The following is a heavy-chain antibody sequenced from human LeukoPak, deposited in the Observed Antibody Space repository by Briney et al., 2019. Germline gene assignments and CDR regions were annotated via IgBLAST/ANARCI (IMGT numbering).Heavy chain of an antibody. V-gene: IGHV1-8*01. D-gene: IGHD1-26*01. CDR3: AREGVVGARFAFDI. CDR2: MNPNSGNT. Sequence: ASVTVSCTASGYTFTSYDINWVRQAPGQGLEWMGWMNPNSGNTGYAQKFQGRVAMTRNTSISTAYMELSSLRSEDTAVYYCAREGVVGARFAFDIWGQGTMVTVSA. CDR1: GYTFTSYD. J-gene: IGHJ3*02.